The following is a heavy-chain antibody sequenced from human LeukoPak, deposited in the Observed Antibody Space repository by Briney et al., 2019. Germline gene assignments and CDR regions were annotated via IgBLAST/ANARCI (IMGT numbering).Heavy chain of an antibody. D-gene: IGHD5-18*01. Sequence: KPGGSLRLSCAASGFTFSSYAMSWVRQAPGKGLEWVSSISSSSSYIYYADSVKGRFTISRDNAKNSLYLQMNSLRAEDTAVYYCAKDHFGYSYGHSYYYGMDVWGQGTTVTVSS. CDR3: AKDHFGYSYGHSYYYGMDV. CDR2: ISSSSSYI. CDR1: GFTFSSYA. J-gene: IGHJ6*02. V-gene: IGHV3-21*06.